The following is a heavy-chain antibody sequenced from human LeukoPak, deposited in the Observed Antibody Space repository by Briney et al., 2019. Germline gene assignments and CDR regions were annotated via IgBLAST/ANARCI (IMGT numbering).Heavy chain of an antibody. D-gene: IGHD6-6*01. CDR1: GGSISSSNW. CDR3: ARLSYFSSSLAFDI. Sequence: SETLSLTCAVSGGSISSSNWWSWVRQPPGKGLEWIGYIYYSGSTNYNPSLKSRVTISVDTSKNQFSLNLSSVTAADTAVYYCARLSYFSSSLAFDIWGQGTVVTVSS. CDR2: IYYSGST. V-gene: IGHV4-4*02. J-gene: IGHJ3*02.